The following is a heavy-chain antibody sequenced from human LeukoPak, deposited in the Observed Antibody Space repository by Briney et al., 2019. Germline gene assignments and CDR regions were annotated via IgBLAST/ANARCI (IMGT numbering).Heavy chain of an antibody. CDR3: AKGEIYYYDSSGPRAFDI. CDR1: GFTFSSYG. J-gene: IGHJ3*02. Sequence: GGSLRLSCAASGFTFSSYGVHWVRQAPGKGLEWVAFIRYDGSNKYYADSVKGRFTISRDNSKNTLYLQMNSLRAEDTAVYYCAKGEIYYYDSSGPRAFDIWGQGTMVTVPS. CDR2: IRYDGSNK. V-gene: IGHV3-30*02. D-gene: IGHD3-22*01.